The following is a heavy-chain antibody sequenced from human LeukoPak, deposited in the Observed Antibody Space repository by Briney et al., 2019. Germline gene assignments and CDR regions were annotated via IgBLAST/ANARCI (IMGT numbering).Heavy chain of an antibody. D-gene: IGHD3-16*02. J-gene: IGHJ4*02. V-gene: IGHV1-8*02. CDR1: GYTFTNYD. Sequence: RASVTVSCKASGYTFTNYDINWVRQAAGQGLEWMGWINPNSGDTVYAQKFQGRVTMTRNTSISTAYMELSSLRSEDTAVYYCARGPQKAYDIVSGSYRYHFDYWGQGTLVTVSS. CDR2: INPNSGDT. CDR3: ARGPQKAYDIVSGSYRYHFDY.